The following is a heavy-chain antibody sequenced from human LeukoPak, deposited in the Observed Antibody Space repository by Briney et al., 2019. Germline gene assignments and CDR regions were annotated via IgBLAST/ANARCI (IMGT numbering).Heavy chain of an antibody. CDR3: ARDLRWAFDI. D-gene: IGHD4-23*01. CDR2: TYYRSKWSN. J-gene: IGHJ3*02. CDR1: GDSVSTNT. Sequence: SQTLSLTCAISGDSVSTNTWNWIRQSPSRGLEWLGRTYYRSKWSNDYAISVKSRITINPDTSKNQFSLQLNSVTPKDTAVYYCARDLRWAFDIWGQGTMVTVSS. V-gene: IGHV6-1*01.